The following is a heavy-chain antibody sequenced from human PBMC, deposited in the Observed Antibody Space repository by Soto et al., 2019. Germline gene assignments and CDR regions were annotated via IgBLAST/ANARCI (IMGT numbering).Heavy chain of an antibody. V-gene: IGHV3-30*03. CDR1: GFTFSSYG. CDR3: ARGRGVVVTPEYFQH. J-gene: IGHJ1*01. Sequence: QVPLVESGGGVVQPGRSLRLSCAASGFTFSSYGMHWVRQAPGKGLEWVAVISYDGSNKYYADSVKGRFTISRDNSKNTLYLQMNSLRAEDTAVYYCARGRGVVVTPEYFQHWGQGTLVTVSS. CDR2: ISYDGSNK. D-gene: IGHD2-21*02.